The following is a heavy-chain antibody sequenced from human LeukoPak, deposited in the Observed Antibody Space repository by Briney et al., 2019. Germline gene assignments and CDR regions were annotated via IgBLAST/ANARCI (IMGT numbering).Heavy chain of an antibody. Sequence: ASETLSLTRTVSGDSITTSSYYWGWIRQPPGKGLEWIGIIYCSGSTYYNPSLKGRVTISVDTSKNQFSLKLSSVTAADTAVYYCARAFRARCFDLWGRGTLVTVSS. J-gene: IGHJ2*01. V-gene: IGHV4-39*01. CDR3: ARAFRARCFDL. CDR1: GDSITTSSYY. D-gene: IGHD2/OR15-2a*01. CDR2: IYCSGST.